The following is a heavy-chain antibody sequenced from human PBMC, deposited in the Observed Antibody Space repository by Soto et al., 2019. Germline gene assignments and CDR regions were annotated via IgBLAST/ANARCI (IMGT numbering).Heavy chain of an antibody. CDR2: ISSSGSTI. CDR3: ASSSQDTAMVTPDY. D-gene: IGHD5-18*01. J-gene: IGHJ4*02. CDR1: GFTFSDYY. V-gene: IGHV3-11*01. Sequence: GSLRLSCAASGFTFSDYYMSWIRQAPGKGLEWVSYISSSGSTIYYADSVKGRFTISRDNAKNSLYLQMNSLRAEDTAVYYCASSSQDTAMVTPDYWGQGNLVTVSS.